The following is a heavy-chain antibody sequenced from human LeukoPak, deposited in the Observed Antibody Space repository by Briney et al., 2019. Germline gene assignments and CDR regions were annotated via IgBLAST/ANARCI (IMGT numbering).Heavy chain of an antibody. CDR3: GRVLAYPDRTNWFDP. D-gene: IGHD2-21*01. Sequence: ASVKVSCKASGYTFTSYGISWVRQAPGQGLEWMGWISAYNGNTNYAQKLQGRVTMTTDTSTSTAYMELRSLRSDDTAVYYCGRVLAYPDRTNWFDPWGQGTLVTVSS. CDR2: ISAYNGNT. CDR1: GYTFTSYG. V-gene: IGHV1-18*01. J-gene: IGHJ5*02.